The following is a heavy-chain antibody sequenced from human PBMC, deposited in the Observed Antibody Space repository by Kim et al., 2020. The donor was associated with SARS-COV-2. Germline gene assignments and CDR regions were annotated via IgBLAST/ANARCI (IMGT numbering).Heavy chain of an antibody. CDR2: IYSDGTT. J-gene: IGHJ4*02. D-gene: IGHD3-22*01. V-gene: IGHV3-53*04. CDR3: AREAYYYDSSGYYFYF. Sequence: GGSLRLSCTASGFTVSNNYMSWVLQVPGKGLEWVSVIYSDGTTYYADSVKGRFTISRHNSKNTLFLQMNSLRAEDTAVYYCAREAYYYDSSGYYFYFWGQGTLVTISP. CDR1: GFTVSNNY.